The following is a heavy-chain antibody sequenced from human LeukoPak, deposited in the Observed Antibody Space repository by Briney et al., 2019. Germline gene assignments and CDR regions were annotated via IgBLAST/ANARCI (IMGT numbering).Heavy chain of an antibody. Sequence: PSETLSLTCTVSGGSISSYYWSWIRQPPGKGLERIGYIYYSGSTNYNPSLKSRVTISVDTSKNQFSLKLSSVTAADTAVYYCARDPSLRSSGYYRTFWFDPWGQGTLVTVSS. V-gene: IGHV4-59*01. CDR1: GGSISSYY. D-gene: IGHD3-22*01. CDR3: ARDPSLRSSGYYRTFWFDP. CDR2: IYYSGST. J-gene: IGHJ5*02.